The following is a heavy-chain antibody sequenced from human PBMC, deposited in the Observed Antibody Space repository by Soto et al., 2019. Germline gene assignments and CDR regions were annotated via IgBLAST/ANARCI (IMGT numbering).Heavy chain of an antibody. J-gene: IGHJ3*02. Sequence: ESGGGVVQPGRSLRLSCAASGFTFSSYAMHWVRQAPGKGLEWVAVISYDGSNKYYADSVKGRFTISRDNSKNTLYLQMNSLRAEDTAVYYCASIGGLGGRDDAFDIWGQGTMVTVSS. CDR3: ASIGGLGGRDDAFDI. V-gene: IGHV3-30-3*01. D-gene: IGHD2-15*01. CDR1: GFTFSSYA. CDR2: ISYDGSNK.